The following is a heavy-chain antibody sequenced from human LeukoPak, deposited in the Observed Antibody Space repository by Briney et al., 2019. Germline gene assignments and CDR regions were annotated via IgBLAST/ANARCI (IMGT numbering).Heavy chain of an antibody. CDR1: GFTFSSYS. D-gene: IGHD5-12*01. J-gene: IGHJ3*02. CDR2: ISSSSSYI. V-gene: IGHV3-21*01. Sequence: GGSLRLSCAASGFTFSSYSMNWVRQAPGKGLEWVSSISSSSSYIYYADSVKGRFTISRDNAKNSLYLQMNSLRAEDTAVYYCAKRGYSGYGPQSDDAFDIWGQGTMVTVSS. CDR3: AKRGYSGYGPQSDDAFDI.